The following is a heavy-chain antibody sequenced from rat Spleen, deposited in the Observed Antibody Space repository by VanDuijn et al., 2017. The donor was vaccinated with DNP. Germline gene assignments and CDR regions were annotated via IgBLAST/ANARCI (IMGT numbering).Heavy chain of an antibody. CDR2: INTGSGVT. D-gene: IGHD1-5*01. Sequence: QVQLQQSGAELAKPGSSVKISCKASGYTFTSYYISWIKQTTGQGIEYIGDINTGSGVTKYNEKFKGKATLTVDKSSSTAFMQLRSLTTDDSAVCYCARVGYKGMDAWGQGTSITVSS. V-gene: IGHV1-43*01. CDR3: ARVGYKGMDA. J-gene: IGHJ4*01. CDR1: GYTFTSYY.